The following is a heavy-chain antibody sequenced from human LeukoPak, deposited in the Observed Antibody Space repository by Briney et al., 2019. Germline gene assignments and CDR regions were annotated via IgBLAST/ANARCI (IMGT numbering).Heavy chain of an antibody. CDR1: GYSFTSYW. CDR3: ARHSLDSYDSSGYYFDY. Sequence: GESLKISCKGSGYSFTSYWIGWVRQMPGKGLEWMGIIYPGDSDTRYSPSFQGQVTISADKSISTAYLQWSSLKASDTAMHYCARHSLDSYDSSGYYFDYWGQGTLVTVSS. J-gene: IGHJ4*02. CDR2: IYPGDSDT. V-gene: IGHV5-51*01. D-gene: IGHD3-22*01.